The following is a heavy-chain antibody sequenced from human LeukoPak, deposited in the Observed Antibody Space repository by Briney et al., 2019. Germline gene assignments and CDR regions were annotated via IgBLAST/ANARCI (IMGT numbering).Heavy chain of an antibody. CDR2: IKQDGSEK. J-gene: IGHJ4*02. CDR1: EFTLTTYW. D-gene: IGHD2/OR15-2a*01. CDR3: ARNRATLDY. Sequence: GGALRLSCAASEFTLTTYWMSWVRQAPGKGLEWVAYIKQDGSEKNYVDSVKGRFTISRDNAKNSLYLQMNSLRAEDTAVYYCARNRATLDYWGQGALVTVSS. V-gene: IGHV3-7*04.